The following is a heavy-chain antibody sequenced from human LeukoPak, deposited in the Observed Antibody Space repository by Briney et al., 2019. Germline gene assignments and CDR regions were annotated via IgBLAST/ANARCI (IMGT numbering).Heavy chain of an antibody. CDR2: IYYSGST. Sequence: SETLSLTCTVSGGSISSSSYYWGWIRQPPGKELEWIGSIYYSGSTYYNPSLKSRVTISVDTSKNQFSLKLSSVTAADTAVYYCARDGYDFTALNWFDPWGQGTLVTVSS. D-gene: IGHD3-3*01. V-gene: IGHV4-39*07. J-gene: IGHJ5*02. CDR3: ARDGYDFTALNWFDP. CDR1: GGSISSSSYY.